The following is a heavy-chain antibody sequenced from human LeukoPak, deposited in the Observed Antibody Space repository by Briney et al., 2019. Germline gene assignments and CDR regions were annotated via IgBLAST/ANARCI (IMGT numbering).Heavy chain of an antibody. CDR1: GYTFTNYG. Sequence: ASVRVSCKGSGYTFTNYGINWVRQAPGQRPEWMGWFSTYNGDTKYAQKLKGRVTLTADTLTSTAYMELRTLISDDTATYYCAIGQGVITWGGADVYDVWGQGTTVIVSS. CDR3: AIGQGVITWGGADVYDV. J-gene: IGHJ3*01. V-gene: IGHV1-18*01. D-gene: IGHD3-16*01. CDR2: FSTYNGDT.